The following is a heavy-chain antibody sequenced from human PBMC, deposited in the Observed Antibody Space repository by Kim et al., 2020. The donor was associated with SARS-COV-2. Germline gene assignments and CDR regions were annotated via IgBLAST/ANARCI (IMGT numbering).Heavy chain of an antibody. CDR3: ASYKRRLYYYGMDV. CDR2: INHSGST. J-gene: IGHJ6*02. Sequence: SETLSLTCAVYGGSFSGYYWSWIRQPPGKGLEWIGEINHSGSTNYNPSLKSRVTISVDTSKNQFSLKLSSVTAADTAVYYCASYKRRLYYYGMDVWGQGTTVTVSS. D-gene: IGHD3-10*01. V-gene: IGHV4-34*01. CDR1: GGSFSGYY.